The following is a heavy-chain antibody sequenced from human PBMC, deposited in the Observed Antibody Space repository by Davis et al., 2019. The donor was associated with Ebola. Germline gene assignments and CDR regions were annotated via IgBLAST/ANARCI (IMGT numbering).Heavy chain of an antibody. J-gene: IGHJ4*02. D-gene: IGHD1/OR15-1a*01. Sequence: ESLKISCAVSGGSFSGYYWSWIRQPPGKGLEWIGEINHSGSTNYNPSLKSRVTISVDTSKNQFSLKLSSVTAADTAVYYCARHVVGRTGGGSIDYWGQGTLVTVSS. CDR1: GGSFSGYY. CDR3: ARHVVGRTGGGSIDY. V-gene: IGHV4-34*01. CDR2: INHSGST.